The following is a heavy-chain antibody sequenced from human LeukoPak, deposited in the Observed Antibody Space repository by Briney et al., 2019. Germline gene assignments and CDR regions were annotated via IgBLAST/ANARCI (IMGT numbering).Heavy chain of an antibody. J-gene: IGHJ2*01. CDR3: ARDLTYRDSSGYYFPDWYFDL. CDR2: IYYSGRT. V-gene: IGHV4-59*01. CDR1: GGSISSYY. D-gene: IGHD3-22*01. Sequence: SETLSLTCSVSGGSISSYYWSWIRQPPGKGLEWIGYIYYSGRTNYNPSLKSRVTTSVDPSKNHYSLKLSSVTAADTAVYYCARDLTYRDSSGYYFPDWYFDLWGRGTLVTVSS.